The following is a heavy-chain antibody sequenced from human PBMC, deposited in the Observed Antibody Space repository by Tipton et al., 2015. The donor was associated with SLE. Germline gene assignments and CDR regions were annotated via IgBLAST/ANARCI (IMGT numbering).Heavy chain of an antibody. V-gene: IGHV4-39*07. CDR1: GGSISSRSSY. D-gene: IGHD5-18*01. Sequence: TLSLTCTVSGGSISSRSSYWGWIRQPPGKGLEWIGSINFSGTTYYTPSLKSRVTISVDTSKNQFSLRLTSVTAAGTAVYYCARAGGVIQLWSYFFDLWGQGTLVSVSS. J-gene: IGHJ4*02. CDR2: INFSGTT. CDR3: ARAGGVIQLWSYFFDL.